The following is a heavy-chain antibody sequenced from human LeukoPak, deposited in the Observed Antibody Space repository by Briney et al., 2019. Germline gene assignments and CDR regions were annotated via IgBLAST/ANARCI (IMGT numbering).Heavy chain of an antibody. CDR1: GGSISSHY. V-gene: IGHV4-59*11. D-gene: IGHD3-22*01. CDR3: ASSAKSGYPLFGY. J-gene: IGHJ4*02. CDR2: IYYSGST. Sequence: SETLSLTCTVSGGSISSHYWSWIRQPPGKGLECIWYIYYSGSTNYNPSLKSRVTISVDTSKNQFSLKLSSVTAADTAVYYCASSAKSGYPLFGYWGQGTLVTVSS.